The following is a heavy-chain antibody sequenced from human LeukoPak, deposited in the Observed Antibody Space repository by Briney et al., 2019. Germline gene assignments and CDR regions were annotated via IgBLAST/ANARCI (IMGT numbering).Heavy chain of an antibody. D-gene: IGHD3-9*01. V-gene: IGHV1-46*01. J-gene: IGHJ4*02. Sequence: ASVKVSCKASGYTFTNYYLHWVRQAPGQGLEWMGMINPGSGSTIYAQNFQDRVIMTRDTSTSTVYMELRSLRSEYTAVYSCARFQYDFLTAADYWGQGSLVTVSS. CDR2: INPGSGST. CDR3: ARFQYDFLTAADY. CDR1: GYTFTNYY.